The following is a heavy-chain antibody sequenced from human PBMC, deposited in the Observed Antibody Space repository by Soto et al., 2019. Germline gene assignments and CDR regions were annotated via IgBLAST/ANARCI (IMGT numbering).Heavy chain of an antibody. CDR1: GFTFSSYA. V-gene: IGHV3-30-3*01. Sequence: QVHLVESGGGVVQPGRSLRLSCAASGFTFSSYAMHWVLQAPGKWLEWVAVISYDETNKYYADSVKGRFTISRDNAKNTLYLQMNSLRPEDTAVYYCARDRLWFGEAEYWGQGTLVTVSS. J-gene: IGHJ4*02. CDR3: ARDRLWFGEAEY. D-gene: IGHD3-10*01. CDR2: ISYDETNK.